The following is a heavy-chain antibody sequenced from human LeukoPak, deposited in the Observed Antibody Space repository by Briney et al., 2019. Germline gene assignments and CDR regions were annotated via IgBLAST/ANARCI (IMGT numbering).Heavy chain of an antibody. CDR3: AKVGDCTSCYSSWFDP. CDR1: GFTFSSYA. Sequence: GSLRLSCAASGFTFSSYAMSWVRQAPGKGLEWVSAISGSGGSTYYADSVKGRFTISRDNSKNTLYLQMNSLRAEDTAVYYCAKVGDCTSCYSSWFDPWGQGTLVTVSS. CDR2: ISGSGGST. V-gene: IGHV3-23*01. D-gene: IGHD2-2*01. J-gene: IGHJ5*02.